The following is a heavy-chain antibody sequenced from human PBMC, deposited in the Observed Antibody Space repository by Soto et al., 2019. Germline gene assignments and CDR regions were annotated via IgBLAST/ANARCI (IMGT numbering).Heavy chain of an antibody. Sequence: GASVKVSCKASGYTFTSYGISWVRQAPGQGLEWMGWISAYNGNTNYAQKLQGRVTMTTDTSTSTAYMELRSLRSDDTAVYYCARGRVPQYSSSWRFDYWGQGTLVTVSS. CDR1: GYTFTSYG. CDR3: ARGRVPQYSSSWRFDY. CDR2: ISAYNGNT. J-gene: IGHJ4*02. D-gene: IGHD6-13*01. V-gene: IGHV1-18*01.